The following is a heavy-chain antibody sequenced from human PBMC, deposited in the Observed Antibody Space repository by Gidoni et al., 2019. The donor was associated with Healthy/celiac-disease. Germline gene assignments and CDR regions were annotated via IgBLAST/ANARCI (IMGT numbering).Heavy chain of an antibody. CDR1: GGSFSGYY. J-gene: IGHJ6*02. Sequence: QVQLQQWGAGLLKPSETLSLTCAVYGGSFSGYYWSWIRPPPGKGLEWIGEINHSGSTNYNPSLKSRVTISVDTSKNQFSLKLSSVTAADTAVYYCARGKRGSVLLWFGSKPGGYYYYGMDVWGQGTTVTVSS. V-gene: IGHV4-34*01. CDR2: INHSGST. CDR3: ARGKRGSVLLWFGSKPGGYYYYGMDV. D-gene: IGHD3-10*01.